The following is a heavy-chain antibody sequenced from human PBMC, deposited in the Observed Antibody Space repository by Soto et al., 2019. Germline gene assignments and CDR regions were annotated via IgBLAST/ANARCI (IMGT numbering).Heavy chain of an antibody. CDR3: ARTGQPPSDY. V-gene: IGHV4-34*12. D-gene: IGHD2-2*01. CDR2: IIHTGST. Sequence: QVQIQQWGAGLLKPSETLSLTCGVYGGSFSGYYWSWIRQPPGKGLEWIGEIIHTGSTNYNPSLKSRVAISIDTSKKQFSLKLSSVTAADTAVYYCARTGQPPSDYWGQGALVTVSS. CDR1: GGSFSGYY. J-gene: IGHJ4*02.